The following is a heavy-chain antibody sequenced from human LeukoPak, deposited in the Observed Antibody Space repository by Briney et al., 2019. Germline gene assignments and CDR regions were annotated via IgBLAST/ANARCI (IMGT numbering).Heavy chain of an antibody. V-gene: IGHV1-46*01. CDR2: INPSGGST. CDR1: GYTFTSYY. CDR3: ARDPVVVVAAPGHYFDY. D-gene: IGHD2-15*01. Sequence: ASVKVSCKSSGYTFTSYYMHWVRQAPGQGLEWMGIINPSGGSTSYAQKFQGRVTMTRDTSTSTVYMELSSLRSEDTAVYYCARDPVVVVAAPGHYFDYWGQGTLVTVSS. J-gene: IGHJ4*02.